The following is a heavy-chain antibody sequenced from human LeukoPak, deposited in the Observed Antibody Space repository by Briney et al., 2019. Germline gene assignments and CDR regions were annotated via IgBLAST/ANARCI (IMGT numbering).Heavy chain of an antibody. CDR3: ARGHFGVVLDY. Sequence: GGSLRLSCEGSGFTFSSYSMIWVRQAPGKGLEWASSIRGDSTETRHADSLMGRFTNSRDNAKKSLYLQMNSLRAEDTAVYYCARGHFGVVLDYWGQGTLATVSS. D-gene: IGHD3-3*01. J-gene: IGHJ4*02. CDR1: GFTFSSYS. CDR2: IRGDSTET. V-gene: IGHV3-21*01.